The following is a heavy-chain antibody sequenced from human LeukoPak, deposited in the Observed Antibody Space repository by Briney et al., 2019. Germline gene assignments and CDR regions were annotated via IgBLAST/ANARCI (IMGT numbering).Heavy chain of an antibody. D-gene: IGHD4-17*01. Sequence: KASETLSLTCSVSGVYFSSSVCYWGWIRQPPGKGLEWIGYISYIGSTNYNPSLKSRVTISIDTSKNQFSLKLSSVTAADTAVYYCARDLVTVTKGFDIWGQGTMVSVSS. CDR1: GVYFSSSVCY. J-gene: IGHJ3*02. CDR3: ARDLVTVTKGFDI. V-gene: IGHV4-61*08. CDR2: ISYIGST.